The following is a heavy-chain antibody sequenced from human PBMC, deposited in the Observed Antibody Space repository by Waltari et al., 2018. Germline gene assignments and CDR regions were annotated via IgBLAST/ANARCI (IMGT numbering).Heavy chain of an antibody. V-gene: IGHV4-39*07. Sequence: QLQLQESGPGLVKPSETLSLTCTVSGGSISSSSYYWGWIRQPPGKGLEWIGSIYYSGSTYYNPSLKSRVTISVDTSKNQFSLKLSSVTAADTAVYYCARCRGYSYDPFDYWGQGTLVTVSS. D-gene: IGHD5-18*01. CDR1: GGSISSSSYY. J-gene: IGHJ4*02. CDR3: ARCRGYSYDPFDY. CDR2: IYYSGST.